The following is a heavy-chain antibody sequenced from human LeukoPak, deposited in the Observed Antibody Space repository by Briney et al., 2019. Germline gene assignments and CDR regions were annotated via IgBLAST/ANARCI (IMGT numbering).Heavy chain of an antibody. Sequence: GGSLRLSCATAGLTFSNHGMHWVCQAPGKGLEWVTFIRNDGSDKYYADSVKGRFTISRDNSKNTLYLQMNTLRAEDTAVYYCAKDKGVVAFDIWGQGTMVTVSS. J-gene: IGHJ3*02. CDR1: GLTFSNHG. D-gene: IGHD2-15*01. CDR3: AKDKGVVAFDI. CDR2: IRNDGSDK. V-gene: IGHV3-30*02.